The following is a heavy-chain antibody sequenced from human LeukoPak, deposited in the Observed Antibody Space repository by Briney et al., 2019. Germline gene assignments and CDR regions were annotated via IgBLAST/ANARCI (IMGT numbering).Heavy chain of an antibody. CDR3: ARDGIAAAGTGYYYYGMDV. CDR1: GFTVSSTY. Sequence: GGSLRLSCAASGFTVSSTYMSWVRQAPGKGLEWVSVIYSGGSTYYADSVKGRFTISRDNSKNTLYLQMNSLRAEDTAVYYCARDGIAAAGTGYYYYGMDVWGQGTTVTVSS. V-gene: IGHV3-53*01. CDR2: IYSGGST. D-gene: IGHD6-13*01. J-gene: IGHJ6*02.